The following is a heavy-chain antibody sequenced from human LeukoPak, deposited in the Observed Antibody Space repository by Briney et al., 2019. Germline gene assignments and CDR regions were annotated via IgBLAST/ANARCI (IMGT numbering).Heavy chain of an antibody. CDR3: ARDRYYYDSSGYYPPFDY. J-gene: IGHJ4*02. D-gene: IGHD3-22*01. Sequence: SVKVSCKASGGTFSSYAISWVRQAPGQGLEWMGRIIPILGIANYAQKFQGRVTITADKSTSTAYMELSSLRSEDTAVYYCARDRYYYDSSGYYPPFDYWGQGTLVTVSS. V-gene: IGHV1-69*04. CDR1: GGTFSSYA. CDR2: IIPILGIA.